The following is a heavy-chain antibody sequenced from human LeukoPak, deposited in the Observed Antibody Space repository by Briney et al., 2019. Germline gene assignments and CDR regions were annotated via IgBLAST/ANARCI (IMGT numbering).Heavy chain of an antibody. CDR2: FYHSGTT. V-gene: IGHV4-59*13. D-gene: IGHD5-24*01. CDR1: GDSISSFY. J-gene: IGHJ4*02. CDR3: AKGGMGLSVDD. Sequence: SETLSLTCTVSGDSISSFYWSWIRQSPGKGLEWIGYFYHSGTTKYNPSFKSRVTISVDTSKSQFSLRLSSVTAADTAVYYCAKGGMGLSVDDWGQGTLVTVSS.